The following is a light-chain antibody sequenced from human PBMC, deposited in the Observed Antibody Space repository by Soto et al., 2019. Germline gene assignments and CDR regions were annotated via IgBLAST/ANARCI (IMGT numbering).Light chain of an antibody. V-gene: IGKV3-20*01. Sequence: EVVLTQSPGTLSLSPGERATLSCRASQSVASSYLAWYQQKPGRAPRLLFYSASSRATGIPDRFSGSGSGTDFTLTISRLEPEDFAVYYCHHFGSSPETFGQGTNVE. CDR2: SAS. J-gene: IGKJ1*01. CDR3: HHFGSSPET. CDR1: QSVASSY.